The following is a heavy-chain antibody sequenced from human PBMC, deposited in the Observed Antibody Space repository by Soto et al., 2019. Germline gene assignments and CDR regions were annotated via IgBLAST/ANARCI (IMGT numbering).Heavy chain of an antibody. D-gene: IGHD6-13*01. CDR2: INHSGST. CDR3: ARGRRQQLVPRTFDI. V-gene: IGHV4-34*01. Sequence: SETLSLTCAVYGGSFSGYYWSWIRQPPGKGLEWIGEINHSGSTNYNPSLKSRVTISVDTSKNQFSLKLSSVTAADTAVYYCARGRRQQLVPRTFDIWGQGTMVTVSS. J-gene: IGHJ3*02. CDR1: GGSFSGYY.